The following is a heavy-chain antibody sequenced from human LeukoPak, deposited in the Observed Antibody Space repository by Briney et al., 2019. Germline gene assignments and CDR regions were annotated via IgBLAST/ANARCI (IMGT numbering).Heavy chain of an antibody. D-gene: IGHD3-22*01. V-gene: IGHV1-18*01. CDR2: ISAYNGNT. CDR1: GYTFTSYG. CDR3: ARVFGGGSGYYYRY. J-gene: IGHJ4*02. Sequence: ASVKVSCKASGYTFTSYGISWVRQAPGQGLEWMGWISAYNGNTNYAQKLQGRVTMTTDTSTSTAYMELRSLRSEDTAVYYCARVFGGGSGYYYRYWGQGTLVTVSS.